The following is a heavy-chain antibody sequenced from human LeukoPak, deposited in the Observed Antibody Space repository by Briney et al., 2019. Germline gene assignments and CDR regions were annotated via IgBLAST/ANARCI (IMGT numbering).Heavy chain of an antibody. Sequence: PSETLSLTCTVSGGSISNYYWSWIRQPPGKGLEWIGYIYYSGSTNYKPSLKSRVTISIDTSNNQVSLKMSSMTAADTAVYYCAKSDGYGLIDSWGQGTLVTVSS. CDR2: IYYSGST. CDR1: GGSISNYY. D-gene: IGHD2-21*02. J-gene: IGHJ5*01. V-gene: IGHV4-59*08. CDR3: AKSDGYGLIDS.